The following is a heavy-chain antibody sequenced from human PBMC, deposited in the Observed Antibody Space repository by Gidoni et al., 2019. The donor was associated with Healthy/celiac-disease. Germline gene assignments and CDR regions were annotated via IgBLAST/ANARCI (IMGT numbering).Heavy chain of an antibody. CDR1: GGSISSSY. J-gene: IGHJ6*02. Sequence: QVQLQESGPGLVKPSETLSLTCTVSGGSISSSYWSWIRQPAGKGLEWIGRIYTSGSTNYNPSLKSRVTMSVDTSKNQFSLKLSSVTAADTAVYYCARGFLEWLSPYYYYYGMDVWGQGTTVTVSS. V-gene: IGHV4-4*07. CDR2: IYTSGST. D-gene: IGHD3-3*01. CDR3: ARGFLEWLSPYYYYYGMDV.